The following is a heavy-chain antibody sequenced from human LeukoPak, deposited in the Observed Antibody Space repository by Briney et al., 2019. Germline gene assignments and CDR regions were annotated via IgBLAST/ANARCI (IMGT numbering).Heavy chain of an antibody. Sequence: GGSLRLSCAASGFTFSSYAMHWVRQAPGKGLEWVAVISYDGSNKYYADSVKGRFTISRDNSKNTLYLQMNSLRAEDTAVYYCARDGQPSRGAYYFDYWGQGTLVTVSS. CDR2: ISYDGSNK. CDR1: GFTFSSYA. V-gene: IGHV3-30-3*01. J-gene: IGHJ4*02. D-gene: IGHD3-10*01. CDR3: ARDGQPSRGAYYFDY.